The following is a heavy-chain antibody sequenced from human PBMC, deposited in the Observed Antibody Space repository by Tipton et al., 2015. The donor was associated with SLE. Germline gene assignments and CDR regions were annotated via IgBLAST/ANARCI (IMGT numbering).Heavy chain of an antibody. Sequence: SLRLPCAASGFAFSSYAMSWVRQAPGKGLEWVSFIYSAGTTTYYADSVKGRFTISRDNSKNTLYLQMNSLRDEDTAVYYCAKLGLGVVIDYWGQGTLVTVSS. CDR3: AKLGLGVVIDY. D-gene: IGHD3-3*01. CDR1: GFAFSSYA. CDR2: IYSAGTTT. J-gene: IGHJ4*02. V-gene: IGHV3-23*03.